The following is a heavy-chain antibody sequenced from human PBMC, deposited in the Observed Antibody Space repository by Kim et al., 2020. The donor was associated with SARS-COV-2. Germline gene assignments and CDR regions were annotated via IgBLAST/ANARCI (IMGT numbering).Heavy chain of an antibody. Sequence: LQKLQGRVTITRDTSASTAYMELSSLRSEDTAVYYCARIKDPIVVAPFDYWGQGTLVTVSS. J-gene: IGHJ4*02. D-gene: IGHD3-22*01. V-gene: IGHV1-3*01. CDR3: ARIKDPIVVAPFDY.